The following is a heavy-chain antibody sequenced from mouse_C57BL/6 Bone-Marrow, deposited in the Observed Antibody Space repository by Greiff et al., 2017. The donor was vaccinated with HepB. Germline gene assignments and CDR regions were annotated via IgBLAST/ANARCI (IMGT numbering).Heavy chain of an antibody. Sequence: QVQLQQSGAELVRPGASVTLSCKASGYTFTDYEMHWVKQTPVHGLEWIGAIDPETGGTAYNQKFKGKAILTADKSSSTAYMQLSSLTSEDSAVYYCAHWDGGFAYWGQGTLVTVSA. J-gene: IGHJ3*01. CDR2: IDPETGGT. CDR1: GYTFTDYE. D-gene: IGHD4-1*01. V-gene: IGHV1-15*01. CDR3: AHWDGGFAY.